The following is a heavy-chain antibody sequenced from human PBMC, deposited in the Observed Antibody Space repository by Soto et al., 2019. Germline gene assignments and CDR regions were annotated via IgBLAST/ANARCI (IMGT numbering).Heavy chain of an antibody. Sequence: PSETLSLTCTVSGGSIIDYYWSWIRQPPGKGLEWIGYIYYSGTTDYSPSLKSRVTISVDTSRNQFSLKLSSVTAADTAVYYCARVYSSGWYYFDYWGQGTLVTVSA. V-gene: IGHV4-59*01. J-gene: IGHJ4*02. CDR3: ARVYSSGWYYFDY. CDR1: GGSIIDYY. CDR2: IYYSGTT. D-gene: IGHD6-19*01.